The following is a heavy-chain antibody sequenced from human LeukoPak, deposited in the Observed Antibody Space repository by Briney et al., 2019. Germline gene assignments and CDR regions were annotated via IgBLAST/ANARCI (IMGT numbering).Heavy chain of an antibody. J-gene: IGHJ4*02. Sequence: GASVKVSCKASGFTFTSSAVQWVRQARGQRLEWIGWIVVGSGNTNYAQKFQERVTITRDMSTSTAYMELSSLRSGDTAVYYCAGTNSGSYGGFDSDYWGQGTLVTVSS. CDR1: GFTFTSSA. CDR2: IVVGSGNT. D-gene: IGHD1-26*01. V-gene: IGHV1-58*01. CDR3: AGTNSGSYGGFDSDY.